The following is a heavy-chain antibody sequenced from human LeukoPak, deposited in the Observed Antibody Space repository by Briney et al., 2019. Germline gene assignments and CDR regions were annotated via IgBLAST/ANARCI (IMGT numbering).Heavy chain of an antibody. Sequence: PGRSLRLSCAASGFTFSSYGMHWVRQAPGKGLEWVAFIRYDGSNKYYADSVKGRFTISRDNSKNTLYLQMNSLRAEDTAVYYCAKTDLLGYCSSTSCYLSDYWGQGTLVTVSS. J-gene: IGHJ4*02. CDR3: AKTDLLGYCSSTSCYLSDY. V-gene: IGHV3-30*02. D-gene: IGHD2-2*01. CDR2: IRYDGSNK. CDR1: GFTFSSYG.